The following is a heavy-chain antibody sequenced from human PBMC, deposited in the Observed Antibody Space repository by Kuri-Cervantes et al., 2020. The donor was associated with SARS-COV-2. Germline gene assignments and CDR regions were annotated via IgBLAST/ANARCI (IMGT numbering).Heavy chain of an antibody. CDR3: ARLYRGYGRNYFDY. CDR2: IYHSGST. D-gene: IGHD5-12*01. J-gene: IGHJ4*02. V-gene: IGHV4-38-2*01. Sequence: ESLKISCAVSGYSISSGYYWGWIRQPPGKGLEWIGSIYHSGSTYYNPSLKSRVTISEDTSKNQFSLKLSSVTAADTAVYYCARLYRGYGRNYFDYWGQGTLVTVSS. CDR1: GYSISSGYY.